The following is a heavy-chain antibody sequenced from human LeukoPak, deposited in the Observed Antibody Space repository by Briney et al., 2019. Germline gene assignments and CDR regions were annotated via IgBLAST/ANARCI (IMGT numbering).Heavy chain of an antibody. CDR2: IKHSGST. CDR3: ARAVGYYYDSSGYTH. V-gene: IGHV4-34*01. Sequence: SETLSLTCAVYGGSFSGYYWSWIRQPPGKGLEWIGEIKHSGSTNYNPSLKSRVTISVDTSKNQFSLKLSPVTAADTAVYYCARAVGYYYDSSGYTHWGQGTLVTVSS. J-gene: IGHJ4*02. D-gene: IGHD3-22*01. CDR1: GGSFSGYY.